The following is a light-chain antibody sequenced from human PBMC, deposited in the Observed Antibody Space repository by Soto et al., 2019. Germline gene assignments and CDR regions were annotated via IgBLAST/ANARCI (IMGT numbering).Light chain of an antibody. Sequence: DVVMTQSPLSLPVTLGQPASISCRSSQSLVHSDGNTYLNWFQQRPGQSPRRLIYKVSDRDSGVPDRFSGSGSGTDFTLQISRLEAEDVAVDDCLQGTHWPPGYPFGQGTKLEIK. J-gene: IGKJ2*01. V-gene: IGKV2-30*02. CDR1: QSLVHSDGNTY. CDR3: LQGTHWPPGYP. CDR2: KVS.